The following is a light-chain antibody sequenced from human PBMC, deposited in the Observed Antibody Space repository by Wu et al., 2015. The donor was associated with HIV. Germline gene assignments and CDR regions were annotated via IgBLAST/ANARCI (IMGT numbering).Light chain of an antibody. CDR3: QQYDSYPYT. CDR1: QSVDSY. CDR2: DAS. V-gene: IGKV3-11*01. J-gene: IGKJ2*01. Sequence: EIVLTQSPATLSLSPGERATLSCRASQSVDSYLAWYQQRPGQAPRLLIYDASNRATGIPTRFSGSGYGTDFTLTISSLQPDDFATYYCQQYDSYPYTYGQGTKLEIK.